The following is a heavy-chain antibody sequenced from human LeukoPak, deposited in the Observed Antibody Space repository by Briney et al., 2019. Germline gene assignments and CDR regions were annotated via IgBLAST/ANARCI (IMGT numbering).Heavy chain of an antibody. CDR1: GGSISSSGYY. V-gene: IGHV4-39*07. J-gene: IGHJ4*02. CDR3: ARESATTVWVLDY. Sequence: SETLSLTCTVSGGSISSSGYYWGWIRQPPGKGLEWIGSIYHSGSTYYNPSLKSRVTISVDTSKNQFSLKLSSVTAADTAVYYCARESATTVWVLDYWGQGTLVTVSS. CDR2: IYHSGST. D-gene: IGHD4-17*01.